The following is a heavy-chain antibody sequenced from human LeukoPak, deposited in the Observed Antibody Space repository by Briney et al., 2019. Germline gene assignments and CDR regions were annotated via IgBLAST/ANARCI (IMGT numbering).Heavy chain of an antibody. V-gene: IGHV1-2*02. Sequence: GASVKVSCKASGYTFTGYYMHWVRQAPGQGLEWMGWINPNSGGTNYAQKFQGRVTMTRDTSISTAYMELSRLRSDDTAVYYCARAIVLMVYASRYFDYWGQGTLVTVSS. D-gene: IGHD2-8*01. CDR3: ARAIVLMVYASRYFDY. CDR2: INPNSGGT. CDR1: GYTFTGYY. J-gene: IGHJ4*02.